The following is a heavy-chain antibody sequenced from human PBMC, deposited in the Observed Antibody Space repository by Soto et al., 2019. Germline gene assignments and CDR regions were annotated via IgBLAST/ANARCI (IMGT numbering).Heavy chain of an antibody. V-gene: IGHV3-9*01. Sequence: VQLVESGGGLVQPGRSLRLSCAASGFTFDDYAMHWVRQVPGKGLEWVSGINWNSGSIGYADSVKGRFAISRDNAKNSLHLQMNSLRAEDTAFYYCVKDESINWYSGHFRHWGQGTLVTVYS. J-gene: IGHJ1*01. CDR1: GFTFDDYA. CDR3: VKDESINWYSGHFRH. CDR2: INWNSGSI. D-gene: IGHD6-13*01.